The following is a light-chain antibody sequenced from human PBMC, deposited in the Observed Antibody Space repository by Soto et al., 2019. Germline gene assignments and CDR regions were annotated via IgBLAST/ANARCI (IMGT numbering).Light chain of an antibody. CDR1: QSISSY. CDR2: AAS. CDR3: QQSYSTPVT. J-gene: IGKJ3*01. V-gene: IGKV1-39*01. Sequence: DIQMTQSPSSLSASVGDRVTITCRARQSISSYLNWYQQKPGKAPKLLIYAASSLQSGVPSRFSGSGSGTDFTLTISSLRPEDFATYYCQQSYSTPVTFGPGTKVDIK.